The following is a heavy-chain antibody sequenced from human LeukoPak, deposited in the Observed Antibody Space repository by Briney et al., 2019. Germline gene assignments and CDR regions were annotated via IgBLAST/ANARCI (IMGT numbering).Heavy chain of an antibody. CDR2: IIPIFGTA. J-gene: IGHJ5*02. CDR1: GGTFSNYA. D-gene: IGHD1-26*01. V-gene: IGHV1-69*05. CDR3: ARGRPELTNWFDP. Sequence: SVKVSCKASGGTFSNYAISWVRQAPGQGLEWMGGIIPIFGTANYAQKFQGRVTITTDESTSTAYMELSSLRSEDTAVYYCARGRPELTNWFDPWGQGTLVTVSS.